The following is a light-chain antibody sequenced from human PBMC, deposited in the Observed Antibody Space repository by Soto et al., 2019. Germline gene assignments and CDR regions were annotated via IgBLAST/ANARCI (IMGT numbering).Light chain of an antibody. CDR2: YNN. J-gene: IGLJ1*01. Sequence: QSVLTQPPSASETPGQTVSISWSGSNSNIASNTVNWYQHLPGTAPKLLIYYNNQRPSGVPDRFSGSKSGTSASLAISGLQSEDESDYYCAAWDDTLKRYVFGNGPKVIVL. CDR3: AAWDDTLKRYV. CDR1: NSNIASNT. V-gene: IGLV1-44*01.